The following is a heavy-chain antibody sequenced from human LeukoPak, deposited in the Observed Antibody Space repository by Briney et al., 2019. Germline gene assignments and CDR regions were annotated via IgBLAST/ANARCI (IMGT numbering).Heavy chain of an antibody. CDR2: IKEDGSEK. V-gene: IGHV3-7*03. J-gene: IGHJ4*02. D-gene: IGHD6-19*01. CDR3: AKDTWLVAVGIQVFDY. CDR1: GFSFSSYW. Sequence: PGGSLRLSCAASGFSFSSYWMSWVRQPPGKGLEWVANIKEDGSEKNYVDSVKGRFTISRDNAKSSVYLQMNSLRAEDTAMYYCAKDTWLVAVGIQVFDYWGQGILVTVS.